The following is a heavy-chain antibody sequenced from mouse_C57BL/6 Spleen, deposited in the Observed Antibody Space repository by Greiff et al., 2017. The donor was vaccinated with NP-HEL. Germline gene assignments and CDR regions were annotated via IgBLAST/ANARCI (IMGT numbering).Heavy chain of an antibody. D-gene: IGHD1-1*01. CDR3: TGGVYYGSSSPFAY. Sequence: EVKVVESGGGLVQPGGSMKLSCVASGFTFSNYWMNWVRQSPEKGLEWVAQIRLKSDNYATHYAESVKGRFTISRDDSKSSVYLQMNNLRAEDTGIYYCTGGVYYGSSSPFAYWGQGTLVTVSA. J-gene: IGHJ3*01. CDR1: GFTFSNYW. V-gene: IGHV6-3*01. CDR2: IRLKSDNYAT.